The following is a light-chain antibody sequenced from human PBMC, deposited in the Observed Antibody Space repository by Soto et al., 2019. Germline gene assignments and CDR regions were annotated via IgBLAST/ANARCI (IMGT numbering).Light chain of an antibody. Sequence: EIVMTQSPATLSVSPGERATLSCRASQSVSSSLAWYQQKPGQSPRLLIHGASTRATGIPARFSGSGSGTEFNRPISGLQSEDFAVYYCQQYNNWPPWTFGQGTKVEIK. V-gene: IGKV3-15*01. CDR2: GAS. J-gene: IGKJ1*01. CDR3: QQYNNWPPWT. CDR1: QSVSSS.